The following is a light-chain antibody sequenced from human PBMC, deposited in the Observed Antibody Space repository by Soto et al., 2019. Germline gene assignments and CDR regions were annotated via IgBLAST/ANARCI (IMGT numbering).Light chain of an antibody. CDR1: QSISSR. Sequence: DIQMTQSPSSLSASVGDRVTITCRASQSISSRLNWYQQKPGKAPKLLIYAASSLQGGVPSRFSGSGSGTDFTLTINRLQPEYFATYYCQQAYNTPWTFGQGTTVEI. J-gene: IGKJ1*01. CDR3: QQAYNTPWT. CDR2: AAS. V-gene: IGKV1-39*01.